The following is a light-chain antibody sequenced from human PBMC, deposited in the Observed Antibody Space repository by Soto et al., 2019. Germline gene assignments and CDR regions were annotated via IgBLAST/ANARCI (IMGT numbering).Light chain of an antibody. J-gene: IGLJ1*01. CDR2: EAT. CDR3: SSYAVTNIFV. V-gene: IGLV2-14*02. Sequence: QSVLAQPASVSGSPGQSITISCTGTNNDVGGYRLVSWYQQYSGKAPKLTIYEATKRPSGVSDRFSGSKSGNTASLTVSGLQAEDEADYYCSSYAVTNIFVFGTGTKGTVL. CDR1: NNDVGGYRL.